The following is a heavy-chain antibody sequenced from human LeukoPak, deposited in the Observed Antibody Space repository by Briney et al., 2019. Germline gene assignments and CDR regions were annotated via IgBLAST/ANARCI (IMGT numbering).Heavy chain of an antibody. D-gene: IGHD1-26*01. Sequence: GGSLRLSCAASEFTFSSYNMNWVRQAPGKGLEWVSSISSSSAYIYYADSVKGRFTISRDNAKNSLYLQMNGLRAEDTAVYYCARGYLAYSASYFDYWGQGTLVTVSS. J-gene: IGHJ4*02. CDR1: EFTFSSYN. CDR2: ISSSSAYI. V-gene: IGHV3-21*01. CDR3: ARGYLAYSASYFDY.